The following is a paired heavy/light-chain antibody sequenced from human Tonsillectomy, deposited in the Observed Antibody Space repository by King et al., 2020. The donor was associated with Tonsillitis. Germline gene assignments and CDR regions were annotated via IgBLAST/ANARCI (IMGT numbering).Heavy chain of an antibody. CDR2: MSYDGGNR. Sequence: QVQLVESGGGVVQPGRSLRLSCAASGFTFGSYGMHWVRQAPGKGLEWVAGMSYDGGNRYYGDSVRGRFTISRDNSKNTLYLQMNSLRAEDTAVYYCAREERVWKTTFFDYWGQGTLVTVSS. CDR1: GFTFGSYG. V-gene: IGHV3-30*03. J-gene: IGHJ4*02. CDR3: AREERVWKTTFFDY. D-gene: IGHD1-1*01.
Light chain of an antibody. CDR3: SSYTTSTTPV. J-gene: IGLJ3*02. V-gene: IGLV2-14*01. CDR1: SSDVGGYNS. Sequence: QSALTQPASVSGSPGQSITISCTGTSSDVGGYNSVSWYQQHPGKAPKLMIYAVSNRPSGVSNRFSGSKSGNTASLTISGLQAEDEADYYCSSYTTSTTPVFGGGTKLTVL. CDR2: AVS.